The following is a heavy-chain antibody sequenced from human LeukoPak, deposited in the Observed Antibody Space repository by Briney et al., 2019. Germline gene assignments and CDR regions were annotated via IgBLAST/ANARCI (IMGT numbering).Heavy chain of an antibody. CDR3: ARALFAGAFYGMDV. Sequence: GGSLRLSCAASGFTVSTNYMTWVRQAPERGLEWVSVLYSGGDTYYADSVKGRFTVSRDSSKNILYLQMNSLRVEDTAVYYCARALFAGAFYGMDVWGQGTTVTVSS. D-gene: IGHD3-10*01. CDR2: LYSGGDT. J-gene: IGHJ6*02. V-gene: IGHV3-66*01. CDR1: GFTVSTNY.